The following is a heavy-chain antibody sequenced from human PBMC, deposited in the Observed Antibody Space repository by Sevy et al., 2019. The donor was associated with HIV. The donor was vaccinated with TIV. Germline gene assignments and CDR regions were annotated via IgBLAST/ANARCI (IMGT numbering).Heavy chain of an antibody. V-gene: IGHV3-30*18. J-gene: IGHJ4*02. D-gene: IGHD3-3*01. CDR3: AKGITIFGVVDYFGY. CDR1: GFTFSRNG. Sequence: GGSLRLSCAASGFTFSRNGMHWVRQAPGKGLEWVAVISYDGSNKYYADSVKGRFTISRDNSKNTLYLQMNSLRAEDTAVYYCAKGITIFGVVDYFGYWGQGTLVTVSS. CDR2: ISYDGSNK.